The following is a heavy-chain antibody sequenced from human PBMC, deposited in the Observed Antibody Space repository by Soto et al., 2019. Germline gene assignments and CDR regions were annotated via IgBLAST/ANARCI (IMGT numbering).Heavy chain of an antibody. Sequence: PGGSLRLSCAASGFTFSSFCMHWVRQAPGKGLEWVAVISYDGSDKYYADSVKGRFTISRDISKNTLYLQMNSLRAEDMAVYFCAKMGRSSWDGFDYWGQGTLVTVSS. CDR3: AKMGRSSWDGFDY. J-gene: IGHJ4*02. CDR1: GFTFSSFC. CDR2: ISYDGSDK. D-gene: IGHD6-13*01. V-gene: IGHV3-30*18.